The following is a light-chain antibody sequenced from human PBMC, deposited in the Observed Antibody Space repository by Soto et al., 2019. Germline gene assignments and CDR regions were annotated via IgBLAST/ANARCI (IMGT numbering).Light chain of an antibody. CDR3: QQYENLPLT. J-gene: IGKJ4*01. V-gene: IGKV1-33*01. CDR2: DAS. CDR1: QDITDY. Sequence: DIQMTQSPSSLSASVGDRVTITCQASQDITDYLNWYQQKPGEAPNLLIYDASILETGVPSRFSGSVSGTDFTFTISSLQPEDIGTYYCQQYENLPLTFGGGTKVDIK.